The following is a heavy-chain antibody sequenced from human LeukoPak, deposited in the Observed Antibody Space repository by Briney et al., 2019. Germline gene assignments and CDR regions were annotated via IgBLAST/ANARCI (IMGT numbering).Heavy chain of an antibody. CDR3: ATWPVTRAMVRGVIDY. V-gene: IGHV1-24*01. J-gene: IGHJ4*02. CDR2: FDPEDDET. CDR1: GYTLTELS. D-gene: IGHD3-10*01. Sequence: ASVKVSCKVSGYTLTELSIHWVRQAPGKGLEWMGGFDPEDDETIYAQKFQGRVTMTEDTSTDTAYMELSSLRSEDTAEYYCATWPVTRAMVRGVIDYWGQGTLVTVSS.